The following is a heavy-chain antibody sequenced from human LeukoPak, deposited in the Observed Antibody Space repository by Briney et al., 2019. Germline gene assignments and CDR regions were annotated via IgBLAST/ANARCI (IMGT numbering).Heavy chain of an antibody. CDR1: GFTFSRYD. J-gene: IGHJ3*02. V-gene: IGHV3-13*01. Sequence: GGSLRFSCAASGFTFSRYDMHWVRHATGKGLEWVSAIGTVGDTYYPGSVKGRFTISRENAKNSLYLQMNILRAGDTAVYYCARGFLGDAFDIWGQGTMVTVSS. CDR3: ARGFLGDAFDI. CDR2: IGTVGDT. D-gene: IGHD3-3*01.